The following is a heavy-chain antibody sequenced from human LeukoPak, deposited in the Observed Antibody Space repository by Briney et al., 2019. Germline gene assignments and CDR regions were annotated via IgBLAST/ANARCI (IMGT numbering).Heavy chain of an antibody. D-gene: IGHD3-10*01. CDR2: INPSGGST. Sequence: GASVKVSCKASGYTFTSYYMHWVRQAPGQGLEWMGIINPSGGSTSYAQKFQGRVTMTRDTSTSTVYMELSSLRSEDTAVYYCARDPMVRGSSPPFDYWGQGTLVTVSS. V-gene: IGHV1-46*01. J-gene: IGHJ4*02. CDR3: ARDPMVRGSSPPFDY. CDR1: GYTFTSYY.